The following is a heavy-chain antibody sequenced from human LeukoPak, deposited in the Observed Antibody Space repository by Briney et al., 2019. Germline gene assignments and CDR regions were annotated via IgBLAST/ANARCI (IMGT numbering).Heavy chain of an antibody. CDR3: ATRGGGCSVSCYMGV. V-gene: IGHV3-23*01. D-gene: IGHD2-15*01. CDR1: GFTFSSYV. Sequence: GGSLRLSCAASGFTFSSYVVSWVRQAPGKGLEWVSGISGSGGSTFYADSVKGRFTISRDNSKNTLYLQMNSLRAEDTAVYYCATRGGGCSVSCYMGVWGKGTTVTVSS. CDR2: ISGSGGST. J-gene: IGHJ6*03.